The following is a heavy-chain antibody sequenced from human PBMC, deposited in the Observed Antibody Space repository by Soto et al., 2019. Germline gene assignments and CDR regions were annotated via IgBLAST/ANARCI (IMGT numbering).Heavy chain of an antibody. V-gene: IGHV3-74*01. CDR3: ARVGQGAWYFDL. D-gene: IGHD1-26*01. Sequence: EVQLVESGGGLVQPGGSLRLSCAASGFSFSSYWMHWVSQAPGKGLVWVSRIKTDGSIITYADSVKGRITISRDNAKNTLDLQMNTLRAEDTAVYYCARVGQGAWYFDLWGRGTLVTVSS. CDR2: IKTDGSII. CDR1: GFSFSSYW. J-gene: IGHJ2*01.